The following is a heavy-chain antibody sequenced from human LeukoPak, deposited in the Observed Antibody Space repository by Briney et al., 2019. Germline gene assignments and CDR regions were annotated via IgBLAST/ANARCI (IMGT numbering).Heavy chain of an antibody. J-gene: IGHJ4*02. Sequence: PGGSLRLSCAASGFTFSSYAMSCVRQAPGEGLEWVSCISGNDDTTYYAESVRGRFAISRDNSKNILYLQMNSLRAEETATYYCAKGARFYSNYVNYWGQGTLVTVSS. CDR1: GFTFSSYA. D-gene: IGHD4-11*01. CDR3: AKGARFYSNYVNY. V-gene: IGHV3-23*01. CDR2: ISGNDDTT.